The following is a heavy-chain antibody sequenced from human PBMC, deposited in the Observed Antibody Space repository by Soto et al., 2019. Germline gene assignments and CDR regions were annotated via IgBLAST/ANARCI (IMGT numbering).Heavy chain of an antibody. CDR1: GFTFSSYS. D-gene: IGHD1-1*01. CDR3: ARVRERYFDY. CDR2: ISTSGTYI. J-gene: IGHJ4*02. Sequence: GGSLRLSCAASGFTFSSYSLDWVRQAPGKGLEWVSSISTSGTYIYYADSLKGRFTISRDNAKNSLYLQMNSLRAEDTAVYYCARVRERYFDYWGQGTLVTVSS. V-gene: IGHV3-21*01.